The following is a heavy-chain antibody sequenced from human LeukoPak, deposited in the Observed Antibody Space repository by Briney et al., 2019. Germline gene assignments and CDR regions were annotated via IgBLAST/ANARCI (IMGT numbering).Heavy chain of an antibody. Sequence: ASVKVSCKASGYTFNSYGISWVRQAPGQGLEWMGWVSAYNGHTNYAQKFQGRVTMTRDTSISTAYMELSRLRSDDTAVYYCARQSSGWYYYYMDVWGKGTTVTISS. CDR2: VSAYNGHT. CDR3: ARQSSGWYYYYMDV. J-gene: IGHJ6*03. V-gene: IGHV1-18*01. D-gene: IGHD6-19*01. CDR1: GYTFNSYG.